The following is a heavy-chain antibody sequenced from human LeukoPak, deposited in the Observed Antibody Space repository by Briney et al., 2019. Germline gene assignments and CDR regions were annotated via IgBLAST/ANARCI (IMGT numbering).Heavy chain of an antibody. CDR1: GFSFNTYN. J-gene: IGHJ4*02. CDR3: ARIGYSSSSFDY. D-gene: IGHD6-6*01. Sequence: GGSLRLSCAASGFSFNTYNMNWVRQAPGKGLEWVSYISSSSSTIYYADSVKGRFTISRDNAKNSVYLQMNSLRAEDTAVYYCARIGYSSSSFDYWGQGILVTVSS. CDR2: ISSSSSTI. V-gene: IGHV3-48*04.